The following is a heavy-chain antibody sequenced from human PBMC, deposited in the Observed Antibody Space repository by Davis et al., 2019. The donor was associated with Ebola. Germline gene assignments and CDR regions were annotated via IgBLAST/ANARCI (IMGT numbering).Heavy chain of an antibody. J-gene: IGHJ4*02. Sequence: GESLKISCAASGSTFSGSALHWVRQASGKGLEWVGRIRDKANNYATAYAASVKGRFTISRDDSKNMAYLQMNSLRVEDTAVYYCAKRSLDGYIDYWGQGTLVTVSS. CDR3: AKRSLDGYIDY. CDR1: GSTFSGSA. CDR2: IRDKANNYAT. V-gene: IGHV3-73*01. D-gene: IGHD5-24*01.